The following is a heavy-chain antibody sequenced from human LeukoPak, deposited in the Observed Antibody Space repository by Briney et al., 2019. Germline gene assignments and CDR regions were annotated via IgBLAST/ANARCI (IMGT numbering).Heavy chain of an antibody. CDR2: LSYSGST. D-gene: IGHD3-22*01. J-gene: IGHJ3*02. V-gene: IGHV4-39*02. CDR3: ARGTSDSSGYYYGAFDI. CDR1: GGSISGSSYS. Sequence: PSETLSLTCSVSGGSISGSSYSWGWIRQPPGKGLEWIGSLSYSGSTYYNPSLRSRVAISVDTSNNHFSLKLSSVTAADTAVYYCARGTSDSSGYYYGAFDIWGQGTMVTVSS.